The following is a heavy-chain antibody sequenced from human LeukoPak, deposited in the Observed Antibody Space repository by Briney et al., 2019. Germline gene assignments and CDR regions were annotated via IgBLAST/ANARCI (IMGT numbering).Heavy chain of an antibody. CDR2: IKQDGSEK. J-gene: IGHJ4*02. D-gene: IGHD2-15*01. Sequence: GGSLRLSCAASGFTFSSYAMSWVRQAPGKGLEWVANIKQDGSEKYYVDAVKGRFTISRDNTKNSLYLQMNSLRAGDTAVYYCARVVVAAVYFDFWGQGTLVTVSS. V-gene: IGHV3-7*01. CDR1: GFTFSSYA. CDR3: ARVVVAAVYFDF.